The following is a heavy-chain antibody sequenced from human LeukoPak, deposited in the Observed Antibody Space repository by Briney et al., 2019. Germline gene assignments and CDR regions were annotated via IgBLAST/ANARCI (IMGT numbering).Heavy chain of an antibody. D-gene: IGHD3-22*01. CDR2: INTNTGNP. J-gene: IGHJ4*02. CDR3: ARGPLHHDSRGFDY. CDR1: GYTFTSYA. V-gene: IGHV7-4-1*02. Sequence: GASVKVSCKASGYTFTSYAMNWVRQAPGQGLEWMGWINTNTGNPTYAQGFTGRFVFSLDTSVSTAYLQISSLKAEDTAVYYCARGPLHHDSRGFDYWGQGTLVTVSS.